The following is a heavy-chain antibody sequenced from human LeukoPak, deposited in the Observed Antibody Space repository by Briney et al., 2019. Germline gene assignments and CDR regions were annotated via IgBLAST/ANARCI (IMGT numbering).Heavy chain of an antibody. Sequence: GGSLRLSCAASGFTFSRYWMTWVRQAPGKGLEWVANMKKDGSEKYYVDSVKGRFTISRDNAKNSLYLQMNSLRAEDTAVYYCARDDRSFDYWGQGTLVTVSS. CDR2: MKKDGSEK. CDR1: GFTFSRYW. J-gene: IGHJ4*02. CDR3: ARDDRSFDY. V-gene: IGHV3-7*05.